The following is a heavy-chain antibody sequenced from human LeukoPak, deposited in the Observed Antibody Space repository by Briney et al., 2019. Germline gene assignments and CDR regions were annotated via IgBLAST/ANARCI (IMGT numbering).Heavy chain of an antibody. Sequence: ASVKVSCKASGYTFTGYYMHWVRQAPGQGLEWMGWINPNSGGTNYAQKFQGRVTMTRDTSINTAYMELSRLRSDDTAVYYCARDITEAGYQLLCYWGQGTLVTVSS. CDR3: ARDITEAGYQLLCY. CDR2: INPNSGGT. J-gene: IGHJ4*02. D-gene: IGHD2-2*01. V-gene: IGHV1-2*02. CDR1: GYTFTGYY.